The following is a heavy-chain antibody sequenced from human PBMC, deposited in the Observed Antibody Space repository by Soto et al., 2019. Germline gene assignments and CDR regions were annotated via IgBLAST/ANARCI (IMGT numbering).Heavy chain of an antibody. CDR1: GYSFTSYY. CDR2: INPSGGST. J-gene: IGHJ4*02. D-gene: IGHD3-22*01. CDR3: AREDYYDSSGYPLDY. Sequence: QVQLVQSGAEVKKPGASVKVSCKASGYSFTSYYMHWVRQAPGQGLEWMGIINPSGGSTSYAQKFQGRVTMTRDPSTSTVYMELSSLRSEDTAVYYRAREDYYDSSGYPLDYWGQGTLVTLSS. V-gene: IGHV1-46*01.